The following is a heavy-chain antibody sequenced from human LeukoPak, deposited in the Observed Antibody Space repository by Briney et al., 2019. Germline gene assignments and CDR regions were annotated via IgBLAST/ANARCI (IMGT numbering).Heavy chain of an antibody. CDR1: GGSISSYY. J-gene: IGHJ4*02. CDR2: IHHSGST. Sequence: SETLSLTCTVSGGSISSYYWSWIRQPPGKGLEWIGYIHHSGSTNYNPPLKSRVTISVDKSKNQFSLKLSSVTAADTAVYYCARDYGAAGKFDYWGQGTLVTVSS. D-gene: IGHD6-13*01. CDR3: ARDYGAAGKFDY. V-gene: IGHV4-59*12.